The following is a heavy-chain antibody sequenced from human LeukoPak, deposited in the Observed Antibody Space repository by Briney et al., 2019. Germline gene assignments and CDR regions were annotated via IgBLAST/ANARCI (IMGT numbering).Heavy chain of an antibody. J-gene: IGHJ4*02. CDR2: INANRSKT. CDR1: GFTFSGYY. Sequence: GGSLRVSCTASGFTFSGYYMNWVRQAPGKGLEWMANINANRSKTNYADSLKGRFTTSRENAENSLYVQMYIPRVEGTAVYYCVRDGSGNVEFDYWGQGTLVTVSS. CDR3: VRDGSGNVEFDY. V-gene: IGHV3-7*01. D-gene: IGHD3-10*01.